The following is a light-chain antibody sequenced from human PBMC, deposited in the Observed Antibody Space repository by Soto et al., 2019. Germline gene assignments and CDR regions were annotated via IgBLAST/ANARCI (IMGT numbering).Light chain of an antibody. CDR2: GAS. Sequence: EIVLTQSPGTLSLSPGERATLSCRASQSVNGNYLTWYQQKPGQGPRLLIYGASSRATGIPDRFSGSGSGTDFTLTISRLEPEDFAVYYCQQYGSSFRYTFGQGTKLEIK. CDR1: QSVNGNY. CDR3: QQYGSSFRYT. V-gene: IGKV3-20*01. J-gene: IGKJ2*01.